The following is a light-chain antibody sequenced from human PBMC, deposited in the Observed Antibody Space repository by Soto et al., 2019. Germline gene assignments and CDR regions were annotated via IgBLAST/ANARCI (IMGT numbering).Light chain of an antibody. Sequence: QSALTQPASVSGSPGQSITISCTGTSSDVGSYNLVSWYQQHPGKAPKLMIYEVSKRPSGVSNRFSGSKSGNTASLTISGLQAEDEADYYCCSDAGSSTVVFGGGTKLTVL. CDR2: EVS. V-gene: IGLV2-23*02. CDR3: CSDAGSSTVV. J-gene: IGLJ2*01. CDR1: SSDVGSYNL.